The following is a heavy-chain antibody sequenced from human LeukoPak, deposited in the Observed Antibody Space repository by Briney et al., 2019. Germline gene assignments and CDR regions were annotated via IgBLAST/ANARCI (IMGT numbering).Heavy chain of an antibody. V-gene: IGHV3-30*02. J-gene: IGHJ5*02. Sequence: GGSLRLSCAASGFTFSSYGMHWVRQAPGKGLEWVAFIRYDGSNKYYADSVKGRFTISRDNSKNTLYLQMKSLRAEDTAVYYCAKDPDYYGSGSYYQYNWFDPWGQGTLVTVSS. CDR2: IRYDGSNK. CDR3: AKDPDYYGSGSYYQYNWFDP. D-gene: IGHD3-10*01. CDR1: GFTFSSYG.